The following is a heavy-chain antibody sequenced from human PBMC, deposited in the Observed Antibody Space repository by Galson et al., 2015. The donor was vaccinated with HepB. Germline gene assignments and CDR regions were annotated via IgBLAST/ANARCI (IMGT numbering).Heavy chain of an antibody. CDR1: GFTVSNNF. D-gene: IGHD1-1*01. J-gene: IGHJ3*02. CDR3: ARELNWAYDI. CDR2: IYNNGNT. V-gene: IGHV3-66*01. Sequence: LRLSCAASGFTVSNNFMSWVRRAPGKRLEWVSDIYNNGNTYYADSVRGRFTISRDNSKNTLSLQMNSLRAEDTAVYYCARELNWAYDIWGQGTMVTVSS.